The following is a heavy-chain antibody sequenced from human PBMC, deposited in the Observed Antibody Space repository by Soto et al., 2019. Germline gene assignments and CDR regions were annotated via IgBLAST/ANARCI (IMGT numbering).Heavy chain of an antibody. CDR2: INPNSGGT. D-gene: IGHD4-17*01. Sequence: ASVKVSCKASGYTFTGYYMHWVRQAPGQGLEWMGWINPNSGGTNYAQKFQGRVTMTRDTSISTAYMELSRLRSDDTAVYYCARDNGLEATVDYWGQGTLVTGSS. CDR1: GYTFTGYY. J-gene: IGHJ4*02. V-gene: IGHV1-2*02. CDR3: ARDNGLEATVDY.